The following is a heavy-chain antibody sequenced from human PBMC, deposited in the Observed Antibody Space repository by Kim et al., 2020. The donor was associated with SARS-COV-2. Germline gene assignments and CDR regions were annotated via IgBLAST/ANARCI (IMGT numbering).Heavy chain of an antibody. CDR1: GGSFSGYY. D-gene: IGHD6-19*01. CDR2: INHSGST. J-gene: IGHJ6*02. V-gene: IGHV4-34*01. Sequence: SETLSLTCAVYGGSFSGYYWSWIRQPPGKGLEWIGEINHSGSTNYNPSLKSRVTISVDTSKNQFSLKLSSVTAADTAVYYCARGSPGIAVAGYYYYYGMDVWGQGTTVTVSS. CDR3: ARGSPGIAVAGYYYYYGMDV.